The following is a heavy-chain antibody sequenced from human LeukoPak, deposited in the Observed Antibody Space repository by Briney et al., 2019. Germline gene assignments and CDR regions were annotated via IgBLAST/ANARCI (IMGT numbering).Heavy chain of an antibody. CDR1: GGTFSSYA. J-gene: IGHJ4*02. V-gene: IGHV1-69*01. D-gene: IGHD3-9*01. CDR2: IIPIFGTA. Sequence: GASVKVSCKASGGTFSSYAISWVRQAPGQGLEWMGGIIPIFGTANYAQKFQGRVTITADESTSTAYMELSSLRSEDTAVYYCANQQSRYDILTGYHRYFDYWGQGTLVTVSS. CDR3: ANQQSRYDILTGYHRYFDY.